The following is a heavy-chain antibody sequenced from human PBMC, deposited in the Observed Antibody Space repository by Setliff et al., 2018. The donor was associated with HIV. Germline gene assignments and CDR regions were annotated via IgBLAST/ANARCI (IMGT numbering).Heavy chain of an antibody. J-gene: IGHJ6*01. CDR1: GGSISSGTYY. CDR3: ARDNSYYYGSGSHYWYGMDV. V-gene: IGHV4-61*09. Sequence: SETLSLTCTVSGGSISSGTYYWSWIRQPAGKALEWIGHLYTSGSTNYNPSLKSRVTISVDTSKNQFSLKLSSVTAADTAVYYCARDNSYYYGSGSHYWYGMDVWGQGTTVTVSS. D-gene: IGHD3-10*01. CDR2: LYTSGST.